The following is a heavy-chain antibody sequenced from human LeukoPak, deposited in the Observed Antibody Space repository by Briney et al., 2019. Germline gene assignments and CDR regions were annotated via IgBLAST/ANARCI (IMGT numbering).Heavy chain of an antibody. CDR3: ARGYDFWSGSGGYYYMDV. J-gene: IGHJ6*03. CDR1: GGSISSYY. CDR2: IYYSGST. Sequence: SETLSLTCTVSGGSISSYYWSWIRQPPGKGLEWLGYIYYSGSTNYNPSLKSRVTISVDTSKNQFSLKLSSVTAADTAVYYCARGYDFWSGSGGYYYMDVWGKGTTVTVSS. V-gene: IGHV4-59*01. D-gene: IGHD3-3*01.